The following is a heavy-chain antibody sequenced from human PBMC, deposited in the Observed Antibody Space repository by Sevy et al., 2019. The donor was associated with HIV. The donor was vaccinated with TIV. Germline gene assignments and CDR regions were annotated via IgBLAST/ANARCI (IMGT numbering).Heavy chain of an antibody. CDR2: ISGRNGDT. CDR3: TRDSWTKDYYYYMDV. Sequence: ASVKVSCKASEYTFTNYGISWVRQAPGQGLEWMGWISGRNGDTNYAQKFQGRVTMTTVTSTSTVYMELRSLRSDDTAVYYCTRDSWTKDYYYYMDVWGKGTTVTVSS. D-gene: IGHD5-12*01. V-gene: IGHV1-18*01. CDR1: EYTFTNYG. J-gene: IGHJ6*03.